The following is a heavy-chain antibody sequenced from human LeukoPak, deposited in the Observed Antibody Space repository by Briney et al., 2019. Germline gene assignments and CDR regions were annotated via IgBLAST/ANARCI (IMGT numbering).Heavy chain of an antibody. V-gene: IGHV1-2*02. CDR2: INPNSGGT. D-gene: IGHD3-10*01. J-gene: IGHJ6*03. CDR3: ARGVSELTITMVRGYYYYYMDV. Sequence: ASVKVSCKASGYTFTGYYMHWVRQAPGQGLEWMGWINPNSGGTNYTQKFQGRVTITRETSIITAYMELSRLRSDDTAVYYCARGVSELTITMVRGYYYYYMDVWGKGTTVTISS. CDR1: GYTFTGYY.